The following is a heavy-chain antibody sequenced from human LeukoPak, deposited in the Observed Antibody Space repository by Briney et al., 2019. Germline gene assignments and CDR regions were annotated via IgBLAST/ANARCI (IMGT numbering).Heavy chain of an antibody. D-gene: IGHD3-10*01. CDR1: GFTHSRYA. Sequence: GGPLTLSCAPSGFTHSRYAIRWLRQAPPKGLAWVANIKQDGTEKYYVASVKGRFTISRDNATNSLYLQMNSLRVEDTAVYYCAKVAKYYYGSETYYFFEHWGQGTPVTASS. CDR3: AKVAKYYYGSETYYFFEH. CDR2: IKQDGTEK. J-gene: IGHJ4*02. V-gene: IGHV3-7*01.